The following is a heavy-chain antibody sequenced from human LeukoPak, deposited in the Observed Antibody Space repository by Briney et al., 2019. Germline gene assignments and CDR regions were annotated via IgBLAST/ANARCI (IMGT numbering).Heavy chain of an antibody. CDR1: GFTFSSYG. J-gene: IGHJ5*02. D-gene: IGHD2-2*02. CDR2: IGYDGRNK. CDR3: ARESTHSPYCSSTSCYKENWFDP. Sequence: GGSLRLSCAASGFTFSSYGIHWVRQAPGKGLEWVTFIGYDGRNKYYADSVKGRFTISRDNSKNTLYLQMSSLRSEDTAVYYCARESTHSPYCSSTSCYKENWFDPWGQGTLVTVSS. V-gene: IGHV3-30*02.